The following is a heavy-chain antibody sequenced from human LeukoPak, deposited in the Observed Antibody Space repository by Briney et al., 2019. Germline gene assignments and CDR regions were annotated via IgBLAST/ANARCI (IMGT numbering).Heavy chain of an antibody. CDR1: GGSFSGYY. V-gene: IGHV4-34*01. CDR2: INHSGSI. J-gene: IGHJ6*02. Sequence: SETLSLTCAVYGGSFSGYYWNWIRQPPGKGLEWIGEINHSGSINYNPSLKSRVTISVDTSKNQFSLNLSSVTAADTAVYYCARYRYDFWSGIYYYGMDVWGQGTTVTVSS. D-gene: IGHD3-3*01. CDR3: ARYRYDFWSGIYYYGMDV.